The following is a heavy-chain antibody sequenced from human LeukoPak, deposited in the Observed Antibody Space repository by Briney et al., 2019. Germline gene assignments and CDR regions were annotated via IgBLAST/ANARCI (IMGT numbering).Heavy chain of an antibody. Sequence: GGSLRLSCAASGFTLSSYAMTWVRQDPGKGLEWVSDISGPAGSTYYADSVRGRFTISRDISKNTLYLQMNSLRAEDTAVYYCAKVGPAGSGYIDCWGQGTLVTVSS. CDR1: GFTLSSYA. D-gene: IGHD2-15*01. J-gene: IGHJ4*02. V-gene: IGHV3-23*01. CDR2: ISGPAGST. CDR3: AKVGPAGSGYIDC.